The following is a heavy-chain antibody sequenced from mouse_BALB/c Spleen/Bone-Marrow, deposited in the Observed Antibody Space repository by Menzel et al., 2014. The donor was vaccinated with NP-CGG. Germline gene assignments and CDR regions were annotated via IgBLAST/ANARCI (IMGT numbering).Heavy chain of an antibody. Sequence: VQLVESGPGLVKPSQSLSLTCTVTGYSITSDYAWNWIRQFPGNKLEWMGYISYSGSTSYNPSLKSRISITRDTSKNQFFLQLNSVTTEDTATYYCAREGDYYGSSFDYWGQGTTLTVSS. V-gene: IGHV3-2*02. J-gene: IGHJ2*01. D-gene: IGHD1-1*01. CDR3: AREGDYYGSSFDY. CDR2: ISYSGST. CDR1: GYSITSDYA.